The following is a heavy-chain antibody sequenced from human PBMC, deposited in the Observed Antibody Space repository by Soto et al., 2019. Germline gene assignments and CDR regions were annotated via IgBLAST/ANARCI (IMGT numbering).Heavy chain of an antibody. Sequence: SETLSLTCTVSGGSVSSGAYYWTWIRQRPGKGLEWIGYIYYSGSTYYSPSLKSRLSISLDTSKNRFSLRLSSVTAADTAMYYCARARLRAVYAFDIWGQGTMVTVSS. CDR1: GGSVSSGAYY. D-gene: IGHD5-12*01. V-gene: IGHV4-31*03. J-gene: IGHJ3*02. CDR2: IYYSGST. CDR3: ARARLRAVYAFDI.